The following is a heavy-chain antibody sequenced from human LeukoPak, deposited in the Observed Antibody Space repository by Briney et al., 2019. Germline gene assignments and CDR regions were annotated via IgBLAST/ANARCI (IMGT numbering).Heavy chain of an antibody. CDR3: ARVGDGVEMATIFDY. Sequence: SETLSLTCSVSGGSISRYDWSWVRQPPGKGREGSGLIYFSGSAKKNPSLRRGGTISVDKSKNKRSRRLSSVTAADTSVYYCARVGDGVEMATIFDYWGQGTLVTVSS. D-gene: IGHD5-24*01. CDR1: GGSISRYD. CDR2: IYFSGSA. J-gene: IGHJ4*02. V-gene: IGHV4-59*01.